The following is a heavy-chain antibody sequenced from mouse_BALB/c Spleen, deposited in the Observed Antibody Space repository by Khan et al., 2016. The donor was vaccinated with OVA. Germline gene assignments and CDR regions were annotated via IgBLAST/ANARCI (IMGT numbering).Heavy chain of an antibody. CDR2: INPTSGGT. Sequence: QVQLKQSGAELVKPGASVRWSCKASGYTFTSYYLYWVKRGLGQGLDGMGDINPTSGGTNSNEKFKSKATLTVDKSSSTAYIQLNSLTSEDSAVYYCSRSGYGSFAYWGQGTLVTVSA. J-gene: IGHJ3*01. CDR3: SRSGYGSFAY. D-gene: IGHD2-2*01. V-gene: IGHV1S81*02. CDR1: GYTFTSYY.